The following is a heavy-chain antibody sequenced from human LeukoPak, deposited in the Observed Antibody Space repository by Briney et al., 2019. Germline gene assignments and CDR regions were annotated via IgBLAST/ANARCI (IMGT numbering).Heavy chain of an antibody. V-gene: IGHV3-30*02. Sequence: GGSLRLSCAASGFTFSSYGMHWVRQAPGKGLEWVAFIRYDGSNKYYADSVKGRFTISRDNSKNTLYLQMNSLRAEDTAVYYCAKDKAAAGLYYFDYWGQGTLVTVSS. D-gene: IGHD6-13*01. J-gene: IGHJ4*02. CDR2: IRYDGSNK. CDR1: GFTFSSYG. CDR3: AKDKAAAGLYYFDY.